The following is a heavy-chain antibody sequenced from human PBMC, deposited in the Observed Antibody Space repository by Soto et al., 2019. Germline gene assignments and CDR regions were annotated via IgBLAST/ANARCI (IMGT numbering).Heavy chain of an antibody. CDR2: IKRKIDGEAT. J-gene: IGHJ6*02. V-gene: IGHV3-15*07. CDR3: TTGSVEGA. CDR1: GFSFSNAW. Sequence: EVQLEESGGGLVKPGGSLRLSCAASGFSFSNAWMNWVRQAPGKGLEWVGRIKRKIDGEATDYAGPVKGRFTVFRDDSKSALYLQMNSLKGDDTAVYYCTTGSVEGAWGQGTTVTVS. D-gene: IGHD2-15*01.